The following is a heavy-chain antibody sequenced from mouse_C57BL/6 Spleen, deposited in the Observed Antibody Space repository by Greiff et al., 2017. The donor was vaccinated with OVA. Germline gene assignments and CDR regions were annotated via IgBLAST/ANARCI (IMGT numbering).Heavy chain of an antibody. D-gene: IGHD2-2*01. J-gene: IGHJ2*01. CDR2: ISSGSSTI. Sequence: EVMLVESGGGLVKPGGSLKLSCAASGFTFSDYGMHWVRQAPEKGLEWVAYISSGSSTIYYADTVKGRFTISRDNAKNTLFLQMTSLRSEDTAMYYCARDGYDLFDYWGQGTTLTVSS. V-gene: IGHV5-17*01. CDR1: GFTFSDYG. CDR3: ARDGYDLFDY.